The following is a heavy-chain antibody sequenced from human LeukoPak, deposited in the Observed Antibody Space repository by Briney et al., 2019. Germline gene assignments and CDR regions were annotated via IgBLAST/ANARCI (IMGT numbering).Heavy chain of an antibody. CDR2: INPNSGGT. D-gene: IGHD3-10*01. Sequence: GASVKVSCMASGYIFTDYYIHWVRQARGQGLEWMGWINPNSGGTYFAQKFEARVTLTRDTSINTVYMKVRGLTSDDTAVYYCAKSQYSFGAGSTRPLFNYWGQGTLVTVSS. V-gene: IGHV1-2*02. J-gene: IGHJ4*02. CDR1: GYIFTDYY. CDR3: AKSQYSFGAGSTRPLFNY.